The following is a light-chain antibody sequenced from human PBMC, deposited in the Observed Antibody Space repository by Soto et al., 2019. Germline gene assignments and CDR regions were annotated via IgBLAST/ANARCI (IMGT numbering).Light chain of an antibody. CDR3: QQRSNWPIT. CDR2: DAS. J-gene: IGKJ5*01. Sequence: MVLRPSSSTLSVSPGGSATLSCRASESIRTYLAWYQPKPGQAPRLLIYDASTRATGIPARFSGSGSGTDFTLTIGSLEPEDFAIYYCQQRSNWPITFGQGTRLEI. V-gene: IGKV3-11*01. CDR1: ESIRTY.